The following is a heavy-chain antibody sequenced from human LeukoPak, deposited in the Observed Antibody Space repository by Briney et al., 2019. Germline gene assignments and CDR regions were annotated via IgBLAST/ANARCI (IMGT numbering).Heavy chain of an antibody. CDR3: ASLNYYDSSGYYTIDY. CDR2: IIPIFGTV. Sequence: SVTVSCKASDFSFTSYGMSWVRQAPGQGLEWMGGIIPIFGTVNYAQKFQGRVTITADESTSTAYMELSSLRSEDTAVYYCASLNYYDSSGYYTIDYWGQGTLVTVSS. CDR1: DFSFTSYG. V-gene: IGHV1-69*13. D-gene: IGHD3-22*01. J-gene: IGHJ4*02.